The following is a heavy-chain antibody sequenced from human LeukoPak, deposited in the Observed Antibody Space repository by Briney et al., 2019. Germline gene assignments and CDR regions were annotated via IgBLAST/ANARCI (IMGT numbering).Heavy chain of an antibody. CDR1: GGSINNYY. V-gene: IGHV4-59*01. J-gene: IGHJ4*02. CDR3: ARIVPAANLYFDH. Sequence: SETLSLTCTVSGGSINNYYWSWIRQPPGKGLEWIGYIYYSGSPNYNPSLKSRVTISLDTSKNQFSLKLSSVTAADTAVYYCARIVPAANLYFDHWGQGTLVTVSS. D-gene: IGHD2-2*01. CDR2: IYYSGSP.